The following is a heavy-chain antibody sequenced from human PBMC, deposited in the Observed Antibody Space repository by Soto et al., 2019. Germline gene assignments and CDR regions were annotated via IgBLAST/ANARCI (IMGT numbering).Heavy chain of an antibody. Sequence: KVSCKASGGTFSSYAISWVRQAPGQGLEWMGGIIPIFGTANYAQKFQGRVTITADESTSTAYMELSSLRSEDTAVYYCARQASGIAARPYYFDYWGQGTLVTVSS. D-gene: IGHD6-6*01. CDR1: GGTFSSYA. V-gene: IGHV1-69*01. CDR3: ARQASGIAARPYYFDY. J-gene: IGHJ4*02. CDR2: IIPIFGTA.